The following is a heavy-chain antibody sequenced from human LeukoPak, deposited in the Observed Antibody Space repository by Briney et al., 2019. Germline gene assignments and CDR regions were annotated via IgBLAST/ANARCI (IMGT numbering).Heavy chain of an antibody. D-gene: IGHD5-24*01. V-gene: IGHV1-46*01. J-gene: IGHJ4*02. Sequence: ASVKVSCKASGYTFTSYYMHWVRQAPGQGLEWMGIINSSGGITSYVQKFQGRVTMPRDTSTSTVYMELSSLRSEDTAVYYCARGSGTSNYLIAYWGQGTLVTVSS. CDR1: GYTFTSYY. CDR2: INSSGGIT. CDR3: ARGSGTSNYLIAY.